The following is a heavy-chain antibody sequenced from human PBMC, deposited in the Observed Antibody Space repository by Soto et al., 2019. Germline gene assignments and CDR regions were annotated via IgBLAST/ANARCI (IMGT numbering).Heavy chain of an antibody. CDR1: GYTFTNYG. V-gene: IGHV1-18*01. CDR3: ARSRAGGTWEQYPSFYFDY. J-gene: IGHJ4*02. Sequence: QVLLVQSGAEVKKPGASVKVACKASGYTFTNYGICWVRQAPGQGLEWLGWISTYNGDRDFAQKVQGRVTMTTDTSTTTAYMELRSLRSNDTAVYYCARSRAGGTWEQYPSFYFDYWGQGALVTVSS. CDR2: ISTYNGDR. D-gene: IGHD1-26*01.